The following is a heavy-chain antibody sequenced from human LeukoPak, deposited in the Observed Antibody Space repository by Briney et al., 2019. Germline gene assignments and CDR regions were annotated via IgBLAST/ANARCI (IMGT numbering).Heavy chain of an antibody. D-gene: IGHD6-6*01. CDR3: ARLRGSSALYYYYMDV. CDR2: IYTSGST. J-gene: IGHJ6*03. V-gene: IGHV4-61*02. CDR1: GGSISSGSYY. Sequence: SETLSLTCTVSGGSISSGSYYWSWIRQPAGKGLEWIGRIYTSGSTNYNPSLKSRVTISVDTSKNQFSLKLSSVTAADTAVYYCARLRGSSALYYYYMDVWGKGTTVTVSS.